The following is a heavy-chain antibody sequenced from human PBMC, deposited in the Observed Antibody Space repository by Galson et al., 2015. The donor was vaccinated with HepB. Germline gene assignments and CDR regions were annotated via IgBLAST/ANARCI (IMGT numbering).Heavy chain of an antibody. CDR1: RLTFANYW. Sequence: SLRLSCAAPRLTFANYWMNWVRQATGKGLVWVAHINIDGSNTAYADSVRGRFTISRDNAKDTLYLQMNSLRAEDTGLYYCVRDGAGTVPYDHWGQGIPVTVSS. J-gene: IGHJ4*02. CDR2: INIDGSNT. V-gene: IGHV3-74*01. D-gene: IGHD1-7*01. CDR3: VRDGAGTVPYDH.